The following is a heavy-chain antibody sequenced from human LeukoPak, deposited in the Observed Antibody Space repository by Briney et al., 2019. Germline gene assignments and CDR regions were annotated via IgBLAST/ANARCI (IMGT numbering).Heavy chain of an antibody. CDR1: GYTFTSYD. D-gene: IGHD3-22*01. V-gene: IGHV1-8*03. J-gene: IGHJ4*02. CDR3: ARGGDYYDSTTDY. CDR2: MNPNSGNT. Sequence: ASVKVSCKASGYTFTSYDINWVRQATGRGLEWMGWMNPNSGNTGYAQKFQGRVTITRNTSISTAYMELSSLRSEDTAVYYCARGGDYYDSTTDYWGQGTLVTVSS.